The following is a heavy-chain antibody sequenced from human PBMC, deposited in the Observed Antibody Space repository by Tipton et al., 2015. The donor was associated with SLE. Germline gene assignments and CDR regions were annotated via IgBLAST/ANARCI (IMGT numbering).Heavy chain of an antibody. CDR3: ARRPRASYQRVFDY. D-gene: IGHD1-26*01. J-gene: IGHJ4*02. V-gene: IGHV4-39*07. CDR2: IHHSGRT. CDR1: GDSISNSDYY. Sequence: TLSLTCTVSGDSISNSDYYWGWIRQPPGKGLEWIGNIHHSGRTYYNPSLKSRVTISVDTSKNQFSLKLSSVTAADTAVYYCARRPRASYQRVFDYWGQGTLVTVSS.